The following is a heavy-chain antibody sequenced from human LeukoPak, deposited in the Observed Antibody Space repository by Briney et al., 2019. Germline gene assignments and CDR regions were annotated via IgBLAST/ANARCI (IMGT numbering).Heavy chain of an antibody. CDR1: GYTFTDSY. J-gene: IGHJ4*02. D-gene: IGHD3-10*01. CDR2: INPKTGGT. V-gene: IGHV1-2*02. CDR3: ARDGRLTIFVRGIITEGSPPKN. Sequence: ASVKVSCKASGYTFTDSYMHWVRQAPGQGLEWMGWINPKTGGTNYAQRFQGRVTMTRATSIRAAYMELNSLRSDDTAVYYCARDGRLTIFVRGIITEGSPPKNWGQGTLVTVSS.